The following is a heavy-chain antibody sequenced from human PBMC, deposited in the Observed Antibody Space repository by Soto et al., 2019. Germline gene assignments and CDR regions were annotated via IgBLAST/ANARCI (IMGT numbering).Heavy chain of an antibody. J-gene: IGHJ4*02. D-gene: IGHD6-6*01. V-gene: IGHV1-69*13. Sequence: SVKVTCKDSGYTFTSNGSRWVRQAPGQGLEWMGGIIPIFGTANYAQKFQGRVTITADESTSTAYMELSSLRSEDTAVYYCAVAARQSVDYWGQGTLVTVSS. CDR3: AVAARQSVDY. CDR2: IIPIFGTA. CDR1: GYTFTSNG.